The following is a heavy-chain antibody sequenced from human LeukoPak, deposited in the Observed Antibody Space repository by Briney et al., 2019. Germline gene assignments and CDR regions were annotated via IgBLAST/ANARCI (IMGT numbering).Heavy chain of an antibody. CDR1: GFTFSSFW. CDR3: VRRGYKYDY. J-gene: IGHJ3*01. Sequence: GGSLRLSCAGSGFTFSSFWMSWVRQAPGKGLEWVANIKEDGSEKYYVDSVKGRFTISRDNAKNSLYLQMNSLRAEDTAVYYCVRRGYKYDYWGQGTMVTVSS. V-gene: IGHV3-7*05. CDR2: IKEDGSEK. D-gene: IGHD5-18*01.